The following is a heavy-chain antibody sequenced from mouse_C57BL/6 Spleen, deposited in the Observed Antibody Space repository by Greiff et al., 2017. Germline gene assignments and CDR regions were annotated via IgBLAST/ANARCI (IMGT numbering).Heavy chain of an antibody. CDR1: GYAFTNYL. CDR2: INPGSGGT. J-gene: IGHJ4*01. V-gene: IGHV1-54*01. CDR3: ARRRYYYGSSPYAMDY. D-gene: IGHD1-1*01. Sequence: VKLLESGAELVRPGTSVKVSCKASGYAFTNYLIEWVKQRPGQGLEWIGVINPGSGGTNYNEKFKGKATLTAGKSSSTAYMQLSSLTSEDSAVYFCARRRYYYGSSPYAMDYWGQGTSVTVSS.